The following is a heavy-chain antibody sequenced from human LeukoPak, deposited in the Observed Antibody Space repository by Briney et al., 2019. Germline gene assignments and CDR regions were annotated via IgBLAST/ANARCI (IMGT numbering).Heavy chain of an antibody. Sequence: ASVNVSFKASVYTFTCYYMHWVRQAPGQGLEWMGIINPSGGSTSYAQKFQGRVTMTRDTSTSTVYMELSSLRSEDTAVYYCARDRKDSSGYLIYFDYWGQGTLVTVSS. J-gene: IGHJ4*02. CDR3: ARDRKDSSGYLIYFDY. CDR2: INPSGGST. V-gene: IGHV1-46*01. CDR1: VYTFTCYY. D-gene: IGHD3-22*01.